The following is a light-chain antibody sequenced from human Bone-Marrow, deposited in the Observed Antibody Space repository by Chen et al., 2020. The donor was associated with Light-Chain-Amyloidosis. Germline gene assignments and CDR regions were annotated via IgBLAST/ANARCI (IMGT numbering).Light chain of an antibody. J-gene: IGLJ2*01. CDR2: RDT. CDR1: DLPTKY. Sequence: SYELTQPPSVSVSPGQTARITCSGDDLPTKYAYWYQQKPGQAPVLVIHRDTERPSGISERFSVSSSGTTATLTISGVQAEDEADYHCQSADSSGTYEVIFGGGTTLTVL. CDR3: QSADSSGTYEVI. V-gene: IGLV3-25*03.